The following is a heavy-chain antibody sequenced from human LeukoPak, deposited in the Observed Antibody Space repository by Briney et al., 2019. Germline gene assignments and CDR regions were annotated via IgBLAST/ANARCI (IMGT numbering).Heavy chain of an antibody. CDR3: ARANNPVWSGSVPNV. D-gene: IGHD1-14*01. V-gene: IGHV4-61*02. CDR1: GGSISSGYYY. CDR2: IYTSGST. Sequence: SETLSLTCTVSGGSISSGYYYWAWIRQPAGKGLEWIGRIYTSGSTNFNPSLKSRVTISIDTSKNQFSLKLSSVSAADTAVYYCARANNPVWSGSVPNVWGKGTTVTVSS. J-gene: IGHJ6*04.